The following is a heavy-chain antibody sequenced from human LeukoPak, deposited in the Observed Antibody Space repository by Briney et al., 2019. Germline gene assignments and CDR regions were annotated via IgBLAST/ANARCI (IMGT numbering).Heavy chain of an antibody. J-gene: IGHJ4*02. Sequence: SETLSLTCTVSGGYIDGHYWSWIRQPPGKGLEWIGYIYYSGSTNYNPSLKSRVTISVDTSKNQFSLKLSSVTAADTAVYYCARDVPDYDFWSGYYNRYFDYWGQGTLVTVSS. V-gene: IGHV4-59*11. CDR1: GGYIDGHY. CDR3: ARDVPDYDFWSGYYNRYFDY. D-gene: IGHD3-3*01. CDR2: IYYSGST.